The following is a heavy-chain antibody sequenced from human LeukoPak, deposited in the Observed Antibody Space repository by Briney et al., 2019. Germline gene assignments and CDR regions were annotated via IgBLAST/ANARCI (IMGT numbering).Heavy chain of an antibody. CDR3: AKQEQHLVRDYFAY. CDR1: GFTFSSYA. D-gene: IGHD6-13*01. V-gene: IGHV3-23*01. Sequence: GGSLRLSCAASGFTFSSYAMSWVRQAPGKGLEWVSAISGSGGSTYYADSVKGRFTISRDNSKNTLYLQMNSLRAEATAVYYCAKQEQHLVRDYFAYGAREPWSPSPQ. J-gene: IGHJ4*02. CDR2: ISGSGGST.